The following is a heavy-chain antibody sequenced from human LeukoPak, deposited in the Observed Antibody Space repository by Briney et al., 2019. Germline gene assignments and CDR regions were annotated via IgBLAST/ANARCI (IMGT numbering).Heavy chain of an antibody. J-gene: IGHJ5*02. CDR2: IIPIFGTA. CDR3: ARDFVLMVYAMKWFDP. D-gene: IGHD2-8*01. V-gene: IGHV1-69*06. Sequence: ASVKVSCKASGGTFSSYAISWVRQAPGQGLEWMGGIIPIFGTANYAQKFQGRVTITADKSTSTAYMELSRLRSDDTAVYYCARDFVLMVYAMKWFDPWGQGTLVTVSS. CDR1: GGTFSSYA.